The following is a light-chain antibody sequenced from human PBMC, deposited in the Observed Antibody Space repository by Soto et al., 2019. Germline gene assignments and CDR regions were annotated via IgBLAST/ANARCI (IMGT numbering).Light chain of an antibody. CDR1: SSDVGGYNY. V-gene: IGLV2-14*01. J-gene: IGLJ1*01. CDR2: DVS. CDR3: SSYTSSSTLS. Sequence: QSALTQPASVSGSPGQPITISCTGTSSDVGGYNYVSWYQQHPGKAPKLMIYDVSNRPSGVSNRFSGSKSGNTASLTISGLQAEDEADYYCSSYTSSSTLSFGTGTKVTV.